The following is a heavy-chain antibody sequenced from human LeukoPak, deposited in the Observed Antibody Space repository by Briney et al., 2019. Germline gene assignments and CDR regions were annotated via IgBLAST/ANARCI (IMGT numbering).Heavy chain of an antibody. D-gene: IGHD2-8*01. J-gene: IGHJ5*02. V-gene: IGHV1-18*01. CDR2: ISAYNGNT. CDR3: ARDEAVVLMVYATRFDP. CDR1: GYTFTSYG. Sequence: ASVKVSCTASGYTFTSYGISWVRQAPGQGLEWMGWISAYNGNTNYAQKLQGRVTMTTDTSTSTAYMELRSLRSDDTAVYYCARDEAVVLMVYATRFDPWGQGTLVTVSS.